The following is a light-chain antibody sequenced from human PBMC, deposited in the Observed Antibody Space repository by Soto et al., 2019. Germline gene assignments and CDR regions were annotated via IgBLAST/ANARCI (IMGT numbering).Light chain of an antibody. Sequence: EIVLTQSPGTLSLSPGERATLSFRASQSVSSSYLAWYQQKPGQAPRLLIYGASSRATGIPDRFIGSGSGTDFTRTISRLEPEDFAVYYCQQYGSSPWTFGQGTKVEIK. CDR1: QSVSSSY. CDR3: QQYGSSPWT. J-gene: IGKJ1*01. CDR2: GAS. V-gene: IGKV3-20*01.